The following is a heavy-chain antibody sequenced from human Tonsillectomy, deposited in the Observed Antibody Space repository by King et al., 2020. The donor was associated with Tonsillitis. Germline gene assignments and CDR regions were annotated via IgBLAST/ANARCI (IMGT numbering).Heavy chain of an antibody. CDR2: IYYSGST. D-gene: IGHD2-15*01. CDR1: GGSISGHY. CDR3: ARGGGYCRGGSCYSGYYYYGMDV. V-gene: IGHV4-59*11. J-gene: IGHJ6*02. Sequence: VQLQESGPGLVKPSETLSLTCTVSGGSISGHYWSWIRQPPGKGLEWIGYIYYSGSTKYNPSLTSRVTISVDTSKNQFSLKLSSVTAADTAVYYCARGGGYCRGGSCYSGYYYYGMDVWGQGTTVTVSS.